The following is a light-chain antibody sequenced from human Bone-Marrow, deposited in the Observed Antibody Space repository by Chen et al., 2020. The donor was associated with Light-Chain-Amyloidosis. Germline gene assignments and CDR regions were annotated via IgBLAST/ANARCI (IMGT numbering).Light chain of an antibody. CDR3: QVWDRSSDRPV. V-gene: IGLV3-21*02. Sequence: SYVLTQPSSVSVAPGQTATIACGGNIIGSTSVHWYQQTPGQAPLLFVYDDSYRPSGIPERLSGSNSGNTATLTSSRVEAGDEADYYCQVWDRSSDRPVFGGGTKLTVL. CDR2: DDS. CDR1: IIGSTS. J-gene: IGLJ3*02.